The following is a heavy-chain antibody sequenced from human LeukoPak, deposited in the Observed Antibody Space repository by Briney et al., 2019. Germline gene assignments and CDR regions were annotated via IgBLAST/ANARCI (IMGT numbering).Heavy chain of an antibody. J-gene: IGHJ4*02. CDR1: GFSFSDHY. Sequence: GGSLRLSCTASGFSFSDHYMTWMRQAPGKGLEWISYITSSGRSTDYADSVKGRFIISRDNAMNSLFLQMSSLRVDDTAVYYCTRDPDYGDPDWGQGPLVTVSS. CDR2: ITSSGRST. D-gene: IGHD2-21*01. CDR3: TRDPDYGDPD. V-gene: IGHV3-11*01.